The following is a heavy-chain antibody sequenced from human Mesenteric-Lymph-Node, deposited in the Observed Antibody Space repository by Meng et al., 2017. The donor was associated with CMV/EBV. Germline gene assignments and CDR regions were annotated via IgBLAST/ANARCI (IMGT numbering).Heavy chain of an antibody. CDR2: ISHDTNSQ. D-gene: IGHD5-18*01. CDR3: ARPTLYSYGFRTNHYYGMDV. CDR1: GFMFSSYA. J-gene: IGHJ6*02. V-gene: IGHV3-30*03. Sequence: GESLKISCVASGFMFSSYAMHWVRQAPGKRLEWVAVISHDTNSQYYVDSLKGRVTISRDNSKNTLYLQMSSLRGEDTAVYYCARPTLYSYGFRTNHYYGMDVWGQGITVTVSS.